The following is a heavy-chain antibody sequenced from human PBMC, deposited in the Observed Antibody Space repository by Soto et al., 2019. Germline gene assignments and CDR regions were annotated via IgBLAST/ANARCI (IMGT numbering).Heavy chain of an antibody. J-gene: IGHJ4*02. CDR3: ARGPSGDKVDS. Sequence: QVQLQESGPGLVKPSQTLSLTCTVSGGSISTVDYWWSWIRQSPDMGLEWIGHIYDGGRTYNNPSLESXXPXSXXTSKSPLSLTLSSVSAADTAVYYCARGPSGDKVDSWGQGTLVTVSS. D-gene: IGHD7-27*01. CDR2: IYDGGRT. V-gene: IGHV4-30-4*01. CDR1: GGSISTVDYW.